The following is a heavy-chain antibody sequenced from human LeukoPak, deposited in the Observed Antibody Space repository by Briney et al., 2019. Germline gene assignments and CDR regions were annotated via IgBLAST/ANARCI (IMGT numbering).Heavy chain of an antibody. V-gene: IGHV3-48*01. CDR3: ASLAGRYYYDSSGLDAFDI. D-gene: IGHD3-22*01. J-gene: IGHJ3*02. CDR1: GFTFSSYS. Sequence: AGGSLRLSCAASGFTFSSYSMNWVRQAPGKGLEWVSYISSSSSTIYYADSVKGRFTISRDNAKNSLYLQMSSLRAEDTAVYYCASLAGRYYYDSSGLDAFDIWGQGTMVTVSS. CDR2: ISSSSSTI.